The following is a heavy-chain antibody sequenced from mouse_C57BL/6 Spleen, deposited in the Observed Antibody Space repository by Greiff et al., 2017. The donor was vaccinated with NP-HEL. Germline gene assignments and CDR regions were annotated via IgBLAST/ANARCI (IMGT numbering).Heavy chain of an antibody. V-gene: IGHV1-18*01. Sequence: VQLQQSGPELVKPGASVKIPCKASGYTFTDYNMDWVKQSHGKSLEWIGDINPNNGGTIYNQKFKGKATLTVDKSSSTAYMELRSLTSEDTAVYYWASRSSYWYFDVWGTGTTVTVSS. CDR2: INPNNGGT. D-gene: IGHD1-1*01. CDR3: ASRSSYWYFDV. CDR1: GYTFTDYN. J-gene: IGHJ1*03.